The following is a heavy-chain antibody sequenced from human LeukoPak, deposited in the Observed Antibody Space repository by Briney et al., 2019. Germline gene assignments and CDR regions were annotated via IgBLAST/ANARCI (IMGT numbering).Heavy chain of an antibody. J-gene: IGHJ4*02. CDR3: AKDRGFGVFFQYYFDY. V-gene: IGHV3-30*02. D-gene: IGHD3-10*01. CDR1: GFTFSSSG. CDR2: IRYDGSDK. Sequence: PGGSLRLSCAASGFTFSSSGMHWVRQTPGKGLEWVAFIRYDGSDKSYADSVKGRFIISRDNSKNTLYLQMNSLRAEDTAVYYCAKDRGFGVFFQYYFDYWGQGTLVTVSS.